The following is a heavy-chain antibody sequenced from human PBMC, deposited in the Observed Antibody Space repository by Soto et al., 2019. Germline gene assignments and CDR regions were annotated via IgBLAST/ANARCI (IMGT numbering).Heavy chain of an antibody. V-gene: IGHV3-7*01. CDR3: ARDPWDY. Sequence: EVQLVESGGGLVQPGGSLRLSCAASGFIFRDYWMTWVRQVPGKGLEWVANINQDGREKCYMDSVKDRFTISRDNAKNSLDLQMNSLRADDTAVYYCARDPWDYWGQGTLVTVSS. J-gene: IGHJ4*02. CDR2: INQDGREK. CDR1: GFIFRDYW.